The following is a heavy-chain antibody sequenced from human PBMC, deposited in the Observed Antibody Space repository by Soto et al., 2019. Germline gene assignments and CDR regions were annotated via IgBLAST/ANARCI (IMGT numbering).Heavy chain of an antibody. CDR2: IFYSGST. J-gene: IGHJ6*04. V-gene: IGHV4-39*01. CDR1: AGSISSTTHY. CDR3: AKCDYEYGRDV. Sequence: PSETLSITCTVSAGSISSTTHYWGWIRQPPGKGLEWIGSIFYSGSTYYSPSLKSRVTISVDTSKNQFSLKLSSVTAADTAVYYWAKCDYEYGRDVWGKGTTVTAPS.